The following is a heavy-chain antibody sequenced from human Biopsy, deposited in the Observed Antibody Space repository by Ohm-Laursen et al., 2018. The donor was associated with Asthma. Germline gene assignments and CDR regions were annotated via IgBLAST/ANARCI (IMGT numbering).Heavy chain of an antibody. J-gene: IGHJ4*02. CDR1: GFTFSSYS. V-gene: IGHV3-48*02. D-gene: IGHD5-18*01. CDR2: ISSSSSTI. Sequence: GSLRLSCAASGFTFSSYSMNWVRQAPGKGLEWVSYISSSSSTIYYADSVKGRFTISRDNAKNSLYLQMNSLRDEDTAVYYCARFKRGYSYGYAGVFDYWGQGTLATVSS. CDR3: ARFKRGYSYGYAGVFDY.